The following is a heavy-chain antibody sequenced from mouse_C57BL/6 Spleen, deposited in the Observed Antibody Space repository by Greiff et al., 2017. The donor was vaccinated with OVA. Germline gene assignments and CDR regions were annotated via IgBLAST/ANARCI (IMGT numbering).Heavy chain of an antibody. CDR1: GYTFTSYT. CDR3: ARNAVVGDYFDY. V-gene: IGHV1-4*01. D-gene: IGHD1-1*01. J-gene: IGHJ2*01. Sequence: QVQLQQSGAELARPGASVKMSCKASGYTFTSYTMHWVKQRPGQGLEWIGYINPSSGYTKYNQKFKDKATLTADKSSSTAYMQLSSLTSEDSAVYYCARNAVVGDYFDYWGQGTTLTVSS. CDR2: INPSSGYT.